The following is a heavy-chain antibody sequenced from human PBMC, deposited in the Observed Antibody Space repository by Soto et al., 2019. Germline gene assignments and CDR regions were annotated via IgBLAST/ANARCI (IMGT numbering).Heavy chain of an antibody. CDR2: IYPGDSDT. CDR1: GYSFTSYW. V-gene: IGHV5-51*01. CDR3: ARHRYCSGGSCYPNDY. J-gene: IGHJ4*02. Sequence: GESLKISCKGSGYSFTSYWIGWVRQMPGKGLEWMGIIYPGDSDTRYSPSFQGQVTISADKSISTAYLQWSSLKASDTAMYYCARHRYCSGGSCYPNDYWGQGTLVTVSS. D-gene: IGHD2-15*01.